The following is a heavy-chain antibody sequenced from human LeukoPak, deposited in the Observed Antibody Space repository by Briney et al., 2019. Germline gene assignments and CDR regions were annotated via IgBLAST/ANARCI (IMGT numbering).Heavy chain of an antibody. CDR1: GFTFKHFA. CDR3: VRGPIGYFDY. Sequence: GGSLRLSCVASGFTFKHFAMHWVRQAPGKGLEWVSYISSSGSTIYYADSVKGRFTISRDNAKNSLYLQMNSLRAEDTAVYYCVRGPIGYFDYWGQGTLVTVSS. D-gene: IGHD3-22*01. J-gene: IGHJ4*02. CDR2: ISSSGSTI. V-gene: IGHV3-48*03.